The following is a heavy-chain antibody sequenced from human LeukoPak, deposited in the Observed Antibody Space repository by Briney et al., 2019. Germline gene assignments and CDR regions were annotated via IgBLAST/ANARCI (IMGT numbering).Heavy chain of an antibody. CDR3: ARGRSYYYDSSGRDDAFDI. D-gene: IGHD3-22*01. Sequence: PGGSLRLSCAASGFTFSSYAMHWVRQAPGKGLERVAVISYDGSNKYYADSVKGRFTISRDNSKNTLYLQMNSLRAEDTAVYYCARGRSYYYDSSGRDDAFDIWGQGTMVTVSS. CDR1: GFTFSSYA. J-gene: IGHJ3*02. V-gene: IGHV3-30-3*01. CDR2: ISYDGSNK.